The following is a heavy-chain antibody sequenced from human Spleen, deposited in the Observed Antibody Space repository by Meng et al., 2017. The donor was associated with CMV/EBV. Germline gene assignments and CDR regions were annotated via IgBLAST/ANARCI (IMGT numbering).Heavy chain of an antibody. V-gene: IGHV3-21*01. CDR3: ASQVYSSRDY. CDR1: GFTFSSYS. CDR2: IISTSSYI. J-gene: IGHJ4*02. Sequence: GESLKISCAASGFTFSSYSMNWVRQAPGKGLEWVSSIISTSSYIYYADSVKGRFTISRDNAKNSLYLQMNSLRAEDTAVYYCASQVYSSRDYWGQGTLVTVSS. D-gene: IGHD5-18*01.